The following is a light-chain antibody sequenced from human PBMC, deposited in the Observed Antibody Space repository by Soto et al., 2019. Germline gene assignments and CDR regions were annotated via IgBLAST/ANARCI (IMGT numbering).Light chain of an antibody. J-gene: IGKJ1*01. Sequence: EIVMTQSPATLSVSPGERATLSCRASQSVSSNLAWYQQKPGQAPRLLIYGASTRATGIPARFSGSGSGTEITLTISSLQSEDFGVYYCQQYNNGWTFGQGTKVEIE. CDR3: QQYNNGWT. CDR1: QSVSSN. CDR2: GAS. V-gene: IGKV3-15*01.